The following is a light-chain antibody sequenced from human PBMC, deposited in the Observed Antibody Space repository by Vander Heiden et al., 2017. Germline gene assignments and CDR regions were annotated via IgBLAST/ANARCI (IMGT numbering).Light chain of an antibody. J-gene: IGLJ2*01. CDR3: QSTDSSDTYVV. CDR1: ALPKQY. V-gene: IGLV3-25*03. CDR2: KDS. Sequence: SYELTPPPSVSVSPGQTARITCSGDALPKQYAYWYQQKPGQAPVLLIYKDSERPSGIPERFSGSSSGTTVTLTISGVQAEDEADYYCQSTDSSDTYVVFAGGTKLTVL.